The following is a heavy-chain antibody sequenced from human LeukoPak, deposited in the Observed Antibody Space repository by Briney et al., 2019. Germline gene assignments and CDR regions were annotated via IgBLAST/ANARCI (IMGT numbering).Heavy chain of an antibody. D-gene: IGHD6-19*01. J-gene: IGHJ5*02. CDR1: DGSITTSSFY. CDR2: FYYTGDT. Sequence: PSETLSLTCNVSDGSITTSSFYWGWVRQTPGKGLEWIGTFYYTGDTFYNRSLKSRVTITVDTPKDQFFLALSSVTAADTAVYYCVRAVGSVAGPGDWFDPWGPGILVTVSS. V-gene: IGHV4-39*01. CDR3: VRAVGSVAGPGDWFDP.